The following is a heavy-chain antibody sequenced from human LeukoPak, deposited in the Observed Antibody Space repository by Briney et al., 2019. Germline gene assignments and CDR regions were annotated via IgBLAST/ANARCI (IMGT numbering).Heavy chain of an antibody. J-gene: IGHJ4*02. CDR1: GYSISSGYY. CDR2: IYHSGST. V-gene: IGHV4-38-2*02. D-gene: IGHD6-19*01. Sequence: PSETLSLTCTISGYSISSGYYWGWIRQPPGKGLEWIGSIYHSGSTYYNPSLKSRVTISLDTSENQFSLKLSSVTAADTAVYYCARDLYSSGWGYSDYWGQGTLVTVSS. CDR3: ARDLYSSGWGYSDY.